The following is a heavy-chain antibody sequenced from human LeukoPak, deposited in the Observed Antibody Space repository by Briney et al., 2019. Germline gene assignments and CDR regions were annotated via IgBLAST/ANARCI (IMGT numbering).Heavy chain of an antibody. CDR3: AVGIAKNDAFDI. V-gene: IGHV1-2*02. Sequence: ASVKVSCKASGYTFTSYYMHWVRQAPGQGLEWMGWINPNSGGTNYAQKFQGRVTMTRDTSISTAYMELSRLRSDDTAVYYCAVGIAKNDAFDIWGQGTMVTVSS. J-gene: IGHJ3*02. D-gene: IGHD6-13*01. CDR2: INPNSGGT. CDR1: GYTFTSYY.